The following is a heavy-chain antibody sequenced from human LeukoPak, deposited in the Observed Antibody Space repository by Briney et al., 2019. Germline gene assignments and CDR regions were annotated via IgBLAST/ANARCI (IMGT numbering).Heavy chain of an antibody. D-gene: IGHD2-2*02. CDR3: KVLRYCSSTSCYTAPAMDV. V-gene: IGHV4-39*07. J-gene: IGHJ6*03. CDR2: IYYSGST. CDR1: GGSISSSSSY. Sequence: SETLSLTCTVSGGSISSSSSYWGWIRQPPGKGLEWIGSIYYSGSTYYNPSLKSRVTISVDTSKNQFSLKLSSVTAADTAVYYCKVLRYCSSTSCYTAPAMDVWGKGTTVTVSS.